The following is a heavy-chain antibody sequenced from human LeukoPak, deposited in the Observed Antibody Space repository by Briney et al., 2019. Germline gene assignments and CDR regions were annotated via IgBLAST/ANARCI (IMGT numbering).Heavy chain of an antibody. Sequence: SETLSLTCTVSGASIFSYYWNWIRQSPGKGLEWIGFIYSDGITSYNPSLRSRGSISIATSRNQFSLRLTSVTAADTAIYYCARRAYYDSSGYNPTAGYFDLWGRGTLVTVSS. CDR2: IYSDGIT. V-gene: IGHV4-4*08. J-gene: IGHJ2*01. D-gene: IGHD3-22*01. CDR1: GASIFSYY. CDR3: ARRAYYDSSGYNPTAGYFDL.